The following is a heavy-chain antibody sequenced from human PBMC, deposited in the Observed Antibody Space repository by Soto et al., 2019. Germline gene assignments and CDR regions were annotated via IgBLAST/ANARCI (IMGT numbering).Heavy chain of an antibody. V-gene: IGHV3-74*01. D-gene: IGHD3-22*01. CDR3: ARGDGERYDGNGYLGRH. Sequence: EVQLVESGGGLVQPGESLTLSCAASGFPFSSYWMHWVRQAPGKGLVWVSRIKSDGSGTYYADSVQDRFTISRDNARNTLYLQRNRLRVEDTAVYFCARGDGERYDGNGYLGRHWGQGTLVTVSS. CDR2: IKSDGSGT. CDR1: GFPFSSYW. J-gene: IGHJ4*02.